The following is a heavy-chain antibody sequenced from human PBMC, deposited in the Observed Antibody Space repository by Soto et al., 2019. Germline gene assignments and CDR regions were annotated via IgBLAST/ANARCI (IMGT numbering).Heavy chain of an antibody. Sequence: QVQLQQWGAGLLKPSETLSLTCAVYGGSFSGYYWSWIRQPPGKGREWLGEINHSGSTNYNPSLKSGVTISVDTSKNQFSLELTSVTASDTAVYYCARDRHSLRGFGENWFDPWGQGTLVTVSS. J-gene: IGHJ5*02. CDR2: INHSGST. D-gene: IGHD3-10*01. CDR3: ARDRHSLRGFGENWFDP. CDR1: GGSFSGYY. V-gene: IGHV4-34*01.